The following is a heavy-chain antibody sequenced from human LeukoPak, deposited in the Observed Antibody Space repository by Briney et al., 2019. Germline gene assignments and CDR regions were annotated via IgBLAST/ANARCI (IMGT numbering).Heavy chain of an antibody. J-gene: IGHJ4*02. D-gene: IGHD6-19*01. CDR1: GGSFSGYY. CDR3: ARDAAAGLVY. V-gene: IGHV4-34*01. Sequence: PSETLSLTCAVYGGSFSGYYWSWIRQPPGKGLEWIGEINHSGSTNYNPSLKSRVTISADTSKNQFSLKLSSVTAADTAVYYCARDAAAGLVYWGQGTLVTVSS. CDR2: INHSGST.